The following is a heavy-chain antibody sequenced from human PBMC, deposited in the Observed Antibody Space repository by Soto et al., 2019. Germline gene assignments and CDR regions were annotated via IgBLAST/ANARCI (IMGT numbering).Heavy chain of an antibody. D-gene: IGHD6-13*01. CDR2: IFSNDEK. CDR1: GFSLSNARMG. J-gene: IGHJ5*02. V-gene: IGHV2-26*01. Sequence: ESGPTLVNPTETLTLTCTVSGFSLSNARMGVSWIRQPPGKAPEWLAHIFSNDEKSYSTSLKSRLTISKDTSKSQVVLTMTNMDPVDTATYYCARIGSSSWYHWFDPWGQGTLVTVSS. CDR3: ARIGSSSWYHWFDP.